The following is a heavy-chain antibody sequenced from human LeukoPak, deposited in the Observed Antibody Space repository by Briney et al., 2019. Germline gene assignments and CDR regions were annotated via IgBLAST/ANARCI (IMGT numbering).Heavy chain of an antibody. CDR1: GFTLSSFG. V-gene: IGHV3-30*02. CDR2: ISYDGSNR. D-gene: IGHD5-12*01. J-gene: IGHJ4*02. Sequence: GGSLRLSCAVSGFTLSSFGMHWVRQAPGKGLGWVAFISYDGSNRYYAESVEGRFTISGDHSKNTLYLQMNSLRAEDTAVYYCAKETRGSYSDYWGQGTLVTVSS. CDR3: AKETRGSYSDY.